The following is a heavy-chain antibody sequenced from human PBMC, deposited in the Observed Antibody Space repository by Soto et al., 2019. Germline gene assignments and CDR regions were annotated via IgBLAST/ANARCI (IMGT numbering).Heavy chain of an antibody. CDR3: ASGEAHDY. Sequence: QVQLQQWGAGLLKPSETLSLTCAVYGGSFSGYYWSWIRQPPGKGLEWIGEINHSGSTNYNPSLKRRAPISVDTSENQFALKLSSVTAADTAEYYWASGEAHDYWGQGTLVTVSS. CDR1: GGSFSGYY. V-gene: IGHV4-34*01. D-gene: IGHD6-6*01. CDR2: INHSGST. J-gene: IGHJ4*02.